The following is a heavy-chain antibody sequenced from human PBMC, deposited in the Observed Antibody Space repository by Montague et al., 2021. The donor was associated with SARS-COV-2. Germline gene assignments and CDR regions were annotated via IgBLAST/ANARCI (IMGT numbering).Heavy chain of an antibody. Sequence: SETLSLTCTVSGVSISSYYWSWIRQPPGKGLEWIGCIYFSGSTNYNPSLKSRVTISVDTSKNQFSLKLSSVTAADTAVYYCARVGVGTMVRGVIPAYYYYGMDVWGQGTTVTVSS. CDR3: ARVGVGTMVRGVIPAYYYYGMDV. CDR2: IYFSGST. V-gene: IGHV4-59*08. CDR1: GVSISSYY. D-gene: IGHD3-10*01. J-gene: IGHJ6*02.